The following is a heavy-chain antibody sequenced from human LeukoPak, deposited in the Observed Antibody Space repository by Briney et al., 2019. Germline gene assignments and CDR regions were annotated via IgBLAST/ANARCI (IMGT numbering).Heavy chain of an antibody. CDR1: GGSISSYY. D-gene: IGHD3-9*01. Sequence: SETLSLTCTVSGGSISSYYWSWIRQPPGKGLEWIGYIYYSGSTNYNPSLKSRVTISVDTSKNQFSLKLSSVTAADTAVYYCARGPERYFDWLLDYYYYMDVWGKGTTVTVSS. J-gene: IGHJ6*03. V-gene: IGHV4-59*12. CDR3: ARGPERYFDWLLDYYYYMDV. CDR2: IYYSGST.